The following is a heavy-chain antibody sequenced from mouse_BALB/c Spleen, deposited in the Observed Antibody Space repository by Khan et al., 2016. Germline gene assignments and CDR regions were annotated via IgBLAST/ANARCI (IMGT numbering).Heavy chain of an antibody. D-gene: IGHD2-4*01. J-gene: IGHJ1*01. V-gene: IGHV4-1*02. Sequence: EVKLEVSGGGLVQPGGSLKLSCAASGFVFSRYWMSWVRQAPGKGLEWIGEINPDSSTINYMPYLKDKFIISRDNAKNTLYLQMMKVKSEDTSLSYCAITFCYFDVWGAGTTVTVSS. CDR3: AITFCYFDV. CDR2: INPDSSTI. CDR1: GFVFSRYW.